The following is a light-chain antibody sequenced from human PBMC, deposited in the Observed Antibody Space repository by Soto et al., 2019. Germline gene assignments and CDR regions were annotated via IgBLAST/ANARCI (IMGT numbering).Light chain of an antibody. J-gene: IGLJ1*01. CDR3: ASSTSDSLYV. Sequence: QSSLTQPASVSGSPGQSITISCTGTSSDVGGNKYVSWYQQYPGKVPKLLINKVTNRPSGVSYRFSGSKSGNTASLTISALLAEDEADYFCASSTSDSLYVLGNGTKLTVL. V-gene: IGLV2-14*01. CDR2: KVT. CDR1: SSDVGGNKY.